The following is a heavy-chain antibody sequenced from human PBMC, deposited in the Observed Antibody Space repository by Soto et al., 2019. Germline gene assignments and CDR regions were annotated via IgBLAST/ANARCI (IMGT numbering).Heavy chain of an antibody. V-gene: IGHV1-18*04. J-gene: IGHJ4*02. D-gene: IGHD3-3*01. Sequence: GASVKVSCKASGYTFTSYGISWVRQAPGQGLEWMGWISAYNGNTNYAQKLQGRVTMTTDTSTSTAYMELRSLRSDDTAVYYCARVGDYDFWSGYYELFDYWGQGTLVTVSS. CDR3: ARVGDYDFWSGYYELFDY. CDR1: GYTFTSYG. CDR2: ISAYNGNT.